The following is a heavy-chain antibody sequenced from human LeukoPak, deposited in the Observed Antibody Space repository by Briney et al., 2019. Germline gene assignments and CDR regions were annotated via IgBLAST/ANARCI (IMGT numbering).Heavy chain of an antibody. CDR3: AKGIVVVPAAIRDHYFDP. J-gene: IGHJ5*02. Sequence: GGSLRLSCAASGFTFSSYAMSWVRQAPGKGLEWVSAICGSGGSTYYADSVKGRFTISRDNSKNTLYLQMNSLRAEDTAVYYCAKGIVVVPAAIRDHYFDPWGQGTLVTVSS. CDR1: GFTFSSYA. D-gene: IGHD2-2*02. V-gene: IGHV3-23*01. CDR2: ICGSGGST.